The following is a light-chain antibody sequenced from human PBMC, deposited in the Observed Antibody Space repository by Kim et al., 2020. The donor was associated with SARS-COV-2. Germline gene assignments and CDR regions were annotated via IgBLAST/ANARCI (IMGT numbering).Light chain of an antibody. J-gene: IGLJ2*01. CDR3: SSYTDSETVI. CDR2: DVT. Sequence: HTITISCTGTSVDVSGYNFVSWYQQHPGKAPKLMIYDVTTRPSGVSYRFSGSKSGNTASLAISGLQAEDEATYYCSSYTDSETVIFGGGTQLTVL. V-gene: IGLV2-14*03. CDR1: SVDVSGYNF.